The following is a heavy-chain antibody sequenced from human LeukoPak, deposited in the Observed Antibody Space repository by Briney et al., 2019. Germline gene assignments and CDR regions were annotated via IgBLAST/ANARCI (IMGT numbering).Heavy chain of an antibody. CDR2: IYYSGST. Sequence: PSETLSLTCTVSGGSISSYYWSWIRQPPGKGLEWIGYIYYSGSTNYNPSLKGRVTISVDTSKNQFSLKLSSVTAADTAVYYCARQRYSGWYKDAFDIWGQGTMVTVSS. CDR1: GGSISSYY. J-gene: IGHJ3*02. V-gene: IGHV4-59*08. D-gene: IGHD6-19*01. CDR3: ARQRYSGWYKDAFDI.